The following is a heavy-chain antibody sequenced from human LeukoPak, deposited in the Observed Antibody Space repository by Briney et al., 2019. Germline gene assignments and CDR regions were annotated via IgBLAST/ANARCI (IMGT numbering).Heavy chain of an antibody. CDR2: IYYSGST. CDR1: GGSISSGDYY. V-gene: IGHV4-30-4*08. Sequence: SQTLSLTCTVSGGSISSGDYYWSWIRQPPGKGLEWIGYIYYSGSTYYNPSLKSRVTISVDTSKNQFSLKLSSVTAADTAVYYCARGRIGVAARLRYYYMDVWGKGTTVTVSS. CDR3: ARGRIGVAARLRYYYMDV. J-gene: IGHJ6*03. D-gene: IGHD6-6*01.